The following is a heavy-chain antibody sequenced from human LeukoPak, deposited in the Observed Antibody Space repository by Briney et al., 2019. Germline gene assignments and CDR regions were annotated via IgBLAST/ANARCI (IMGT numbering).Heavy chain of an antibody. Sequence: SSETLSLTCTVSGGSISSYYWSWIRQPAGKGLEWIGRIYSSGSTNYNPSLKSRVTMSVDTSKNQFSLKLSSVTAADTAVYYCARGQEGSSQPNYFDYWGQGTLVTVSS. V-gene: IGHV4-4*07. CDR2: IYSSGST. D-gene: IGHD6-13*01. CDR1: GGSISSYY. CDR3: ARGQEGSSQPNYFDY. J-gene: IGHJ4*02.